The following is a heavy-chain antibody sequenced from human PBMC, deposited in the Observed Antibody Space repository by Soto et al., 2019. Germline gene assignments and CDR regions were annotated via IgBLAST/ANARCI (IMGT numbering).Heavy chain of an antibody. CDR2: IDPHGGTT. V-gene: IGHV1-46*01. J-gene: IGHJ4*02. CDR1: GYTFTSYY. CDR3: ARGSWGSYSVIDS. Sequence: ASVKVSCKASGYTFTSYYIHWVRQAPGQGLEWVGIIDPHGGTTTYAQKFQGRVTVTSDTSTSTVYMDVSRLRSDDTPVYYCARGSWGSYSVIDSWGRGTLVTVSS. D-gene: IGHD3-16*01.